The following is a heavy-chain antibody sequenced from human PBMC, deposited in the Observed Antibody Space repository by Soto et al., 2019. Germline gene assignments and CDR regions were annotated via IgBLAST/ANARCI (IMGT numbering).Heavy chain of an antibody. CDR3: ARLLDYYGSGSYH. D-gene: IGHD3-10*01. J-gene: IGHJ4*02. V-gene: IGHV4-39*01. CDR1: GGSISSSSYY. Sequence: SETLSLTCTVSGGSISSSSYYWGWIRQPPGKGLEWIGSIYYSGSTYYNPSLKSRVTISVDTSKNQFSLKLSSVTAADTAAYYCARLLDYYGSGSYHWGQGTLVTVSS. CDR2: IYYSGST.